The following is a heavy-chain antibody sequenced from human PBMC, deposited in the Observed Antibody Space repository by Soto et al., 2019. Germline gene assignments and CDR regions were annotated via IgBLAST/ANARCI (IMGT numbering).Heavy chain of an antibody. D-gene: IGHD3-10*01. CDR1: GFTFSGYA. CDR3: ARKVSGSTGRPDLWYFDL. J-gene: IGHJ2*01. Sequence: EVQLLDSGGGLVQPGGSLRLSCAASGFTFSGYALNWVRQAPGKGLEWVSAISGGGDATFYADSVKGRFTISRDNSKNTLYLQMNTLRAEDTAVYYCARKVSGSTGRPDLWYFDLWGRGTLVTVSS. CDR2: ISGGGDAT. V-gene: IGHV3-23*01.